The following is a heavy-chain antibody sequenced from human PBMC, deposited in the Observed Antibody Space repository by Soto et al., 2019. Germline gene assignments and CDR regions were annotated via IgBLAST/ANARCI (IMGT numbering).Heavy chain of an antibody. CDR2: INYSGST. V-gene: IGHV4-34*01. CDR3: ARRNYFYALDV. Sequence: SETLSLTCAVSCGSFSGYYWGFFRQPPWKGLERVGEINYSGSTNYNPSLKRRVTISVDTSKNQVSLKVTSVTAADTAMYYCARRNYFYALDVWGQGTTVTVYS. J-gene: IGHJ6*02. CDR1: CGSFSGYY.